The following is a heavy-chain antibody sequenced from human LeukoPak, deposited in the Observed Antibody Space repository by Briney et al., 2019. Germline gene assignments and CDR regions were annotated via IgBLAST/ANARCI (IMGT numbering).Heavy chain of an antibody. CDR1: RFTFSNYA. J-gene: IGHJ4*02. V-gene: IGHV3-23*01. D-gene: IGHD2-21*02. CDR3: AKDPNLYCGGDCYFDY. CDR2: ISGSGAGT. Sequence: GGSLRLSCAASRFTFSNYAMSWVRQAPGKGLEWVSGISGSGAGTYYADSVKGRFTISRDNSKNTLYLQMNSLRADDTAVYYCAKDPNLYCGGDCYFDYWGQGTLVTVSS.